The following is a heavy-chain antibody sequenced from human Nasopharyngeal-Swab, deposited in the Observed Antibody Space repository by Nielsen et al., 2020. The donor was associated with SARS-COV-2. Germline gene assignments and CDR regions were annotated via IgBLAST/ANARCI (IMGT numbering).Heavy chain of an antibody. J-gene: IGHJ4*02. CDR3: AKDQQWLDELDY. D-gene: IGHD6-19*01. Sequence: GESLKISCAASGFRFSSHAMSWVRQAPGKGLEWVSGISDNGANTYYADSVKGRFTISKDMSKNTLYLQMNSLRAEDTAVYFCAKDQQWLDELDYWGQGTLVTVSS. CDR2: ISDNGANT. CDR1: GFRFSSHA. V-gene: IGHV3-23*01.